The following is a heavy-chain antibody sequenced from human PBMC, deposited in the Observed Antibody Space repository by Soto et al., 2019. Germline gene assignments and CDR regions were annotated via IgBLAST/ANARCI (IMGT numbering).Heavy chain of an antibody. J-gene: IGHJ4*02. CDR3: GRHFSVDYFDY. CDR2: INDSGST. V-gene: IGHV4-34*01. CDR1: DGSLSGYY. Sequence: PSETLSLTCAIYDGSLSGYYRSWIRQPPGKGLEWIGEINDSGSTNYNPSLRSRVTISVDTPRNQFSLKLTSVTAADTAVYYCGRHFSVDYFDYWGQGALVTVSS.